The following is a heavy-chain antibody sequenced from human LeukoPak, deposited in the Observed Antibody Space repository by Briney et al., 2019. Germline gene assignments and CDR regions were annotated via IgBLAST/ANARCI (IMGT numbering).Heavy chain of an antibody. CDR3: ASLKNHGDYGN. CDR1: GYTFTSYG. CDR2: IYSYNGNT. D-gene: IGHD4-17*01. Sequence: ASVKVSLKASGYTFTSYGISWVRQAPGQGLEWMGWIYSYNGNTNYAQKFQGRVTMTTDTSTSTAYMELRSLRSDDTAVYYCASLKNHGDYGNGAQGTLVTVSS. V-gene: IGHV1-18*01. J-gene: IGHJ4*02.